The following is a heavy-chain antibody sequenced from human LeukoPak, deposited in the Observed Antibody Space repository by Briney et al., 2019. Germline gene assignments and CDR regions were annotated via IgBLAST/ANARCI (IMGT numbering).Heavy chain of an antibody. CDR1: GFTFSDYY. D-gene: IGHD5-12*01. V-gene: IGHV3-11*04. Sequence: GGSLRLSCAASGFTFSDYYMSWIRQAPGKGLEWVSYISSSGSTIYYADSVKGRFTISRDNAKNSLYLQMNSLRAEDTAVYYCAKDPGGDGYDWRAFDIWGQGTMVTVSS. CDR2: ISSSGSTI. J-gene: IGHJ3*02. CDR3: AKDPGGDGYDWRAFDI.